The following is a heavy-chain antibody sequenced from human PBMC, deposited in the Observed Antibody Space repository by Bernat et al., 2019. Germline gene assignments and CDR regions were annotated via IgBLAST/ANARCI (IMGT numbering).Heavy chain of an antibody. J-gene: IGHJ3*02. V-gene: IGHV4-59*01. CDR1: GGSISSYY. D-gene: IGHD4-4*01. Sequence: QVQLQESGPGLVKPSETLSLTCTVSGGSISSYYWSWIRQPPGKGLEWIGYIYYSGSTNYNPSLKSRVTTSVDTSKNQFSLKLSSVTAADTAVYYCAREGTSDYSNYGAFDIWGQGTMVTVSS. CDR3: AREGTSDYSNYGAFDI. CDR2: IYYSGST.